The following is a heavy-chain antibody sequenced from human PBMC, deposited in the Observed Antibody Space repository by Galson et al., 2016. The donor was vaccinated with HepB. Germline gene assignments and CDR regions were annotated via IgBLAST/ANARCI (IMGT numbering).Heavy chain of an antibody. CDR2: VSGGGGST. J-gene: IGHJ6*03. CDR1: RFTFSNYA. D-gene: IGHD2-2*01. CDR3: AKGIPAALHSLGYYYYMDV. V-gene: IGHV3-23*01. Sequence: SLRLSCAASRFTFSNYAMTWVCQAPGKGLEWVSAVSGGGGSTYYADSVKGRFTISRDNSKNTLYLQMNSLRAEDTAVYYCAKGIPAALHSLGYYYYMDVWGKGTTVTVSS.